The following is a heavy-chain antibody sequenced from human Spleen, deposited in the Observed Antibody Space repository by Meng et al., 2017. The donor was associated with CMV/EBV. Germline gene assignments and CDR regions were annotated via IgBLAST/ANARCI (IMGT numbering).Heavy chain of an antibody. V-gene: IGHV4-61*01. CDR3: ARGTIFGVIFKGLGPFDL. CDR1: GGSVSSGSYY. D-gene: IGHD3-3*02. Sequence: SETLSLTCTVSGGSVSSGSYYWSWIRQPPGKGLEWIGYIYYSGSTNYNPSLKSRVTISVDTSKNQFSLRLNSLTAADTAVYFCARGTIFGVIFKGLGPFDLWGRGTMVTVSS. J-gene: IGHJ3*01. CDR2: IYYSGST.